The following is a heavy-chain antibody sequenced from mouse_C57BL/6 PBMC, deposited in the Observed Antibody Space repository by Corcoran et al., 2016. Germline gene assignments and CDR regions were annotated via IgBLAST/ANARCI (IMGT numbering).Heavy chain of an antibody. CDR1: GYTFTDYY. CDR3: ARTTVVVPHGYFDV. CDR2: MNPNNGGT. Sequence: EVQLQQSGPELVKPGASVKISCKASGYTFTDYYMNWVKQSHGKSREWIGDMNPNNGGTSYNQKFKGKATLTVDKSSSTAYMELRSLTSEDSAVYYCARTTVVVPHGYFDVWGTGTTVTVSA. D-gene: IGHD1-1*01. V-gene: IGHV1-26*01. J-gene: IGHJ1*03.